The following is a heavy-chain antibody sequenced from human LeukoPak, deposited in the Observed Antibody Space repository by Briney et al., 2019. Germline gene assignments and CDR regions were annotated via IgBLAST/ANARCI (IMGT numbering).Heavy chain of an antibody. CDR3: ARVSSYSSGWYDIDY. J-gene: IGHJ4*02. V-gene: IGHV4-61*01. Sequence: PSETLSLTCTVSGGSVSSGSYYWSWIRQPPGKGLEWIGYIYYSGSTNYNPSLKSRVTISVDTSKNQFSLELSSVTAADTAVYYCARVSSYSSGWYDIDYWGQGTLVTVSS. CDR1: GGSVSSGSYY. CDR2: IYYSGST. D-gene: IGHD6-19*01.